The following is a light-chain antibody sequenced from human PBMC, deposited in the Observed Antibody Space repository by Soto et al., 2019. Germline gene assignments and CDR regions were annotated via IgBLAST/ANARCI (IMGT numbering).Light chain of an antibody. Sequence: SYELSQPPSVSVSPGQTAKITCFGDKLGDKYACWYQQKPGQSPVLVIFEDNKRPSGIPERFSGSNSGSTATLTISGTQAVDEADYYCHAWDSSTGVFGGGTKLTVL. CDR2: EDN. CDR3: HAWDSSTGV. CDR1: KLGDKY. V-gene: IGLV3-1*01. J-gene: IGLJ3*02.